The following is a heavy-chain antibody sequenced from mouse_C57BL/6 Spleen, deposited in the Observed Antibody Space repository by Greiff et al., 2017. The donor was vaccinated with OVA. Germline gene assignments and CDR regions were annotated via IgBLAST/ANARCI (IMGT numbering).Heavy chain of an antibody. V-gene: IGHV7-4*01. CDR2: IRNKANGYTT. CDR1: GFTFTDYY. J-gene: IGHJ4*01. Sequence: EVKLMESGGGLVQPGASLRLSCAASGFTFTDYYMSWVRQPPGTAPEWLALIRNKANGYTTEYTASVKCRFTISRATSPNILDLQMNTLSAEDSATYYCVKARDYDDGNYYAMDYWGQGTSVTVSS. CDR3: VKARDYDDGNYYAMDY. D-gene: IGHD2-4*01.